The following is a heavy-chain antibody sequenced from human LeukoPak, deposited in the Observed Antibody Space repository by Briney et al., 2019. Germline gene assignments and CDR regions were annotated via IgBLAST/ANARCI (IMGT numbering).Heavy chain of an antibody. CDR2: ISSNGGST. CDR1: GFTFSSYA. Sequence: GGPLRLSCSASGFTFSSYAMHWVRQAPGKGLEYVSAISSNGGSTYYADSVKGRFTISRDNSKNTLYLQMSSLRAEDTAVYYCVKGSYSSSSPGEDYYYYYGMDVWGQGTTVTVSS. D-gene: IGHD6-6*01. CDR3: VKGSYSSSSPGEDYYYYYGMDV. V-gene: IGHV3-64D*09. J-gene: IGHJ6*02.